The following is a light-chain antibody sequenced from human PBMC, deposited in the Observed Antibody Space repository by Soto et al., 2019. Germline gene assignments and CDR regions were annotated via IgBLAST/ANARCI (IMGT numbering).Light chain of an antibody. Sequence: QSALTQPPSASGTPGQSVTISCSGSSSNIGSHSVDWYQQLPGTAPKLLIFRNNQWPSGVPDRFSGSKSGTSASLAISGLRSEDEADYYCAARDDSLNAVIFGGGTKLTVL. CDR3: AARDDSLNAVI. V-gene: IGLV1-44*01. CDR1: SSNIGSHS. CDR2: RNN. J-gene: IGLJ2*01.